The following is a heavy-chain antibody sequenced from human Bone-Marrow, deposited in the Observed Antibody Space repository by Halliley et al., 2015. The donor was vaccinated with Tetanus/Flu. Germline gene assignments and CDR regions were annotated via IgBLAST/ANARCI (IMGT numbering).Heavy chain of an antibody. V-gene: IGHV3-21*06. J-gene: IGHJ2*01. D-gene: IGHD3-16*01. CDR3: ARGRGTYWYFDL. Sequence: DSVKGRFTISRDNAKNSLFLQMNSLRAEDTALYYCARGRGTYWYFDLWGRGTLVTVSS.